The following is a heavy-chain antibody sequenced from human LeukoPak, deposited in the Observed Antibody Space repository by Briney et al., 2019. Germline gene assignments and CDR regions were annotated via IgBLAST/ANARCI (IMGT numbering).Heavy chain of an antibody. J-gene: IGHJ4*02. CDR1: GYSISSGYY. Sequence: SETLSLTCAVSGYSISSGYYWGWIRQPPGKGLEWIGSIYHSGSTYYNPSLKSRVTISVDTSKNQFSLKLSSVTAADTAVYYCARHGRSNRHPFDYWGQGTLVTASS. D-gene: IGHD1-14*01. V-gene: IGHV4-38-2*01. CDR2: IYHSGST. CDR3: ARHGRSNRHPFDY.